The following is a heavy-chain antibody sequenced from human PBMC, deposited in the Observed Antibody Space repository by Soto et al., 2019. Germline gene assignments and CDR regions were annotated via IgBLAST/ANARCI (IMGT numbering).Heavy chain of an antibody. CDR2: INHSGST. CDR1: GGSFSGYY. CDR3: AGLFPYVSSGYHLNY. D-gene: IGHD3-22*01. V-gene: IGHV4-34*01. Sequence: SETLSLTCAVYGGSFSGYYWSWIRQPPGKGLEWIGEINHSGSTNYNPSLKSRVTISVDTSKNQFSLKLSSVTAADTAVYYCAGLFPYVSSGYHLNYLGQGTLVTVSS. J-gene: IGHJ4*02.